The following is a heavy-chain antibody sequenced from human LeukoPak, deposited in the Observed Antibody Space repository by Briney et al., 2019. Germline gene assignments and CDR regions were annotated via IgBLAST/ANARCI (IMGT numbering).Heavy chain of an antibody. V-gene: IGHV5-51*01. CDR2: IYPGDSDV. Sequence: GESLKISCTGSGYIFTNYWIGWVRQMPEKGLEWMGIIYPGDSDVRYSPSFQGQVILSADKSINTAYLQWSALKASDTAMYYCARLSRPHILDSNWFDSWGQGSLVTISS. CDR3: ARLSRPHILDSNWFDS. J-gene: IGHJ5*01. CDR1: GYIFTNYW. D-gene: IGHD3-3*01.